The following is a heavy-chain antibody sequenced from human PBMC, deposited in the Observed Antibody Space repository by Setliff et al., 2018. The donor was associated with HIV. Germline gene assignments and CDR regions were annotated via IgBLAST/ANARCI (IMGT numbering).Heavy chain of an antibody. CDR2: ISSSSYT. J-gene: IGHJ4*02. V-gene: IGHV3-11*05. Sequence: LSLSCAASGFIFSDYYMMWIRQAPGEGLEWVSFISSSSYTDYSDSVKGRFTISRDNAKNTLYLQMNDLRSEDTAVYYCARGVSPTYWGQGSLVTVSS. CDR3: ARGVSPTY. CDR1: GFIFSDYY. D-gene: IGHD1-1*01.